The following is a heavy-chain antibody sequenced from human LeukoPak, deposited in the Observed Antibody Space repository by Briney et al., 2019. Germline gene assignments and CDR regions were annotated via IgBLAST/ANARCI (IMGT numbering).Heavy chain of an antibody. V-gene: IGHV4-38-2*02. Sequence: PSETLSLTCTVSGYSISSGYYWGWIRQPPGKGLEWIGEINHSGSTNYNPSLKSRVTISVDTSKNQFSLKLSSVTAADTAVYYCARANGQLAFGYWGQGTLVTVSS. D-gene: IGHD6-6*01. CDR1: GYSISSGYY. CDR3: ARANGQLAFGY. J-gene: IGHJ4*02. CDR2: INHSGST.